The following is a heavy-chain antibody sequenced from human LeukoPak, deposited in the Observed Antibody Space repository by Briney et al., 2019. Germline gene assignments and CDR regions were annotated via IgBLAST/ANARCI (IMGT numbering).Heavy chain of an antibody. V-gene: IGHV3-7*01. CDR1: GFTFSNYW. Sequence: GGSLRLSCAASGFTFSNYWMTWVRQTPGKGLEFVANIDRDGSVKNYVGSVKGRFTISRDNAENSLYLQMNSLRAEDTAVYYCARGGIAAATSFDYWGQGTLVTVSS. J-gene: IGHJ4*02. D-gene: IGHD6-13*01. CDR3: ARGGIAAATSFDY. CDR2: IDRDGSVK.